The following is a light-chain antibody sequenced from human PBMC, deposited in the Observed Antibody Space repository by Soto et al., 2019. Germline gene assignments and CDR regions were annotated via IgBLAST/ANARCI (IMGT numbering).Light chain of an antibody. CDR2: NVS. J-gene: IGKJ1*01. CDR3: MEGTHWPPRT. V-gene: IGKV2-30*02. Sequence: DVVMTQSPLSLPVTLGQPASISCRSSQSLVHSDGNTYLSWFQQRPGQSPRRLIYNVSNRDSGVPDRITGRGSGTDFTLKISRVEADDVGVYYCMEGTHWPPRTFGQGTKVVIK. CDR1: QSLVHSDGNTY.